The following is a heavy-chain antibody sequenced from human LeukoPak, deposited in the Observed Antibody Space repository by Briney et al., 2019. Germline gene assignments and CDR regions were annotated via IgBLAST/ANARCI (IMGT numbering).Heavy chain of an antibody. CDR2: IHYSGKA. Sequence: SETLSLTCSVFGGSVSSYYWTWVRHPPAKGLEFIGQIHYSGKADYNPPLKSRITISLDTSKNEIPLRMSSMTAADTGIYYCATFGADYDMAVWGQGTTVTVSS. D-gene: IGHD3-16*01. V-gene: IGHV4-59*02. J-gene: IGHJ6*02. CDR3: ATFGADYDMAV. CDR1: GGSVSSYY.